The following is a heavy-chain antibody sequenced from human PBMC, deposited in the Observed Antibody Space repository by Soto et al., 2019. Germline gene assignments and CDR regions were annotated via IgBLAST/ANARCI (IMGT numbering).Heavy chain of an antibody. V-gene: IGHV3-48*03. CDR3: ARHRSPSPDF. CDR1: GFTFGDYE. CDR2: ISQDSTTI. Sequence: EVQMVESGGGLVQPGGSLRLSCAASGFTFGDYEMNWIRQAPGKGLEWISYISQDSTTIYYLDSVKGRFTISRDNSKTSLYLHMNGLRAEDTAVYWCARHRSPSPDFWGRGTLVTVSS. J-gene: IGHJ4*02.